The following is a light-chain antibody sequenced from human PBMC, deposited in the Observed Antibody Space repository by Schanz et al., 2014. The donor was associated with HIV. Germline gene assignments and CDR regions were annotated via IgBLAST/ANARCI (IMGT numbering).Light chain of an antibody. Sequence: EIVLTQSPGTLSLSPGERGTLSCRASQSVKSNFIGWYQQKPGQAPRLLIYGASTRATGIPARFSGSGSGTEFTLTIGSLQSEDFAVYYCQQYSNWPPMTFGGGTKVEIK. CDR3: QQYSNWPPMT. V-gene: IGKV3-15*01. CDR1: QSVKSN. CDR2: GAS. J-gene: IGKJ4*01.